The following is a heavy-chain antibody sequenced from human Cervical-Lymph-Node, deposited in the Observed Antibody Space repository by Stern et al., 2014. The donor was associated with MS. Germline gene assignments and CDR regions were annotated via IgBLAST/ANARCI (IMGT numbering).Heavy chain of an antibody. CDR3: AKGSYDSSGYSHFEY. V-gene: IGHV3-30*18. D-gene: IGHD3-22*01. J-gene: IGHJ4*02. Sequence: VQLEESGGGVVQPGRSLRLSCAASGFTFSSYGMHWVRQAPGKGLEWVAVISYDGSNKYYADSVKGRFTISRDNSKNTLYLQMNSLRAEDTAVYYCAKGSYDSSGYSHFEYWGQGTLVTVSS. CDR1: GFTFSSYG. CDR2: ISYDGSNK.